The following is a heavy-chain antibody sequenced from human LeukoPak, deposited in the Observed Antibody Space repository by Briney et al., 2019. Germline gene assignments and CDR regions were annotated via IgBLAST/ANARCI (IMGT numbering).Heavy chain of an antibody. J-gene: IGHJ4*02. D-gene: IGHD6-13*01. Sequence: PGGSLRLSCAASGFTVSSNYMSWVRQAPGKGLEWVSVIYSGGSTYYADSVKGRFTISRDNSKNMLYLHMNSLRAEDTAVYYCARFSSWAFDYWGQGTLVTVSS. CDR1: GFTVSSNY. CDR3: ARFSSWAFDY. V-gene: IGHV3-53*01. CDR2: IYSGGST.